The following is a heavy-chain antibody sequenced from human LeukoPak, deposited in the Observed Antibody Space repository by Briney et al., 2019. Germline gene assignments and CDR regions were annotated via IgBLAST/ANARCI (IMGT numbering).Heavy chain of an antibody. Sequence: PGGSLRLSCAASGFTFSSYAMSWVRQAPGKGLEWVSAISGSGGSTYYADSVKGRFTISRDNSKNTLYLQMNSLRAEDTAVYYCAKGPRAYNWNADDAFDIWGQGTMVTVSS. D-gene: IGHD1-20*01. CDR1: GFTFSSYA. CDR3: AKGPRAYNWNADDAFDI. CDR2: ISGSGGST. J-gene: IGHJ3*02. V-gene: IGHV3-23*01.